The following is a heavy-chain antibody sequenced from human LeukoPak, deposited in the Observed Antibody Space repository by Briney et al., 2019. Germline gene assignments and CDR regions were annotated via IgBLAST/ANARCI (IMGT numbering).Heavy chain of an antibody. CDR1: GYTFTGYY. CDR3: ARDHPSRIAAAGTPDFDY. Sequence: ASVKVSCKASGYTFTGYYIHWVRQAPGQSLEWMGWVTPNTGGTNYAQKFQGRVTMTRDTSISTAYMELSRLTSDDTAVYYCARDHPSRIAAAGTPDFDYWGQGTLVTVSS. CDR2: VTPNTGGT. D-gene: IGHD6-13*01. V-gene: IGHV1-2*02. J-gene: IGHJ4*02.